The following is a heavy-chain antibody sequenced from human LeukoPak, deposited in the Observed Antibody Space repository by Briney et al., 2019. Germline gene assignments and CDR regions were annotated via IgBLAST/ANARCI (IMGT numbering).Heavy chain of an antibody. V-gene: IGHV1-8*02. Sequence: ASVKVSCKASGYTFTSYGISWVRQAPGQGLEWMGWMNPNSGSTGYAQKFQGRVTMTSITSISTAYMELSGLTYEDTAVYYCARTKNYYASNGPWGQGTLVTVSS. CDR3: ARTKNYYASNGP. CDR1: GYTFTSYG. J-gene: IGHJ5*02. CDR2: MNPNSGST. D-gene: IGHD3-10*01.